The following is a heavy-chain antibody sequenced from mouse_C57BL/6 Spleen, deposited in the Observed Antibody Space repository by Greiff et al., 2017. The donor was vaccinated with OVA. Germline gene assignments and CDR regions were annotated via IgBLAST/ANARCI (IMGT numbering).Heavy chain of an antibody. V-gene: IGHV5-4*03. J-gene: IGHJ4*01. Sequence: EVMLVESGGGLVKPGGSLKLSCAASGFTFSSYAMSWVRQTPEKRLEWVATISDGGSYTYYPDNVKGRFTISRDNAKNNLYLQMSHLKSEDTAMYYCARAPIYYYGSSSFYYYAMDYWGQGTSVTVSS. CDR3: ARAPIYYYGSSSFYYYAMDY. CDR1: GFTFSSYA. CDR2: ISDGGSYT. D-gene: IGHD1-1*01.